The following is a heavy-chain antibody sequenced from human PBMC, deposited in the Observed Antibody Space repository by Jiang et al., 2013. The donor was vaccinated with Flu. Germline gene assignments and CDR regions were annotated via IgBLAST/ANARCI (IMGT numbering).Heavy chain of an antibody. CDR2: IYYSGST. D-gene: IGHD5-24*01. CDR3: ARHGARDGYNFEDFDY. J-gene: IGHJ4*02. V-gene: IGHV4-39*01. Sequence: KGLEWIGSIYYSGSTYYNPSLKSRVTISVDTSKNQFSLKLSSVTAADTAVYYCARHGARDGYNFEDFDYWGQGTLVTVSS.